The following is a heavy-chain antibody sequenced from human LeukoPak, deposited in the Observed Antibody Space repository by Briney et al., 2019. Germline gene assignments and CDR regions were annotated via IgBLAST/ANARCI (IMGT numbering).Heavy chain of an antibody. J-gene: IGHJ4*02. CDR1: GFTFYDYG. Sequence: GGSLRLSCAASGFTFYDYGMSWVRQAPGKGLEWGSGINWNGGSTGYADSVKSRFTISRDNAKNSLYLQMNSLRAEDTAVYYCARGRDYYGSGREPDYWGQGTLVTVSS. V-gene: IGHV3-20*04. CDR2: INWNGGST. D-gene: IGHD3-10*01. CDR3: ARGRDYYGSGREPDY.